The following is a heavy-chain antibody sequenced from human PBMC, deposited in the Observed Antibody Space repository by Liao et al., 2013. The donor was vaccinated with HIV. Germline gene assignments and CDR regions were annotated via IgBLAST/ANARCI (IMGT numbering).Heavy chain of an antibody. D-gene: IGHD3-22*01. V-gene: IGHV4-4*07. J-gene: IGHJ5*02. CDR1: GGSISSYY. Sequence: QVQLHESGPGLVRPSETLSLTCTVSGGSISSYYWHWIRQPAGKGLEWIGRFYSTGRSDYNPSLKSRVTMSVDTSKNQFSVRLKSVTAADTAVYYCARGYYDSSGYENWFDPWGQGTLVTVSS. CDR2: FYSTGRS. CDR3: ARGYYDSSGYENWFDP.